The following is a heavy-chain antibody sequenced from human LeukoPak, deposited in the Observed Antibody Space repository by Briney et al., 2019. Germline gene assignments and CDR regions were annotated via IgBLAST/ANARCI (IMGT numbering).Heavy chain of an antibody. CDR2: IRRKANIYAT. CDR1: GFTFSGSA. D-gene: IGHD6-6*01. CDR3: TRPGYSSSSGDY. Sequence: PGGSLRLSCAASGFTFSGSAMHWVRQASGKGLEWVGRIRRKANIYATAYAASVKGRCTIARDDSKNTAYLQMNSLKTEDTAVYYCTRPGYSSSSGDYWGHGTLFTVSS. V-gene: IGHV3-73*01. J-gene: IGHJ4*01.